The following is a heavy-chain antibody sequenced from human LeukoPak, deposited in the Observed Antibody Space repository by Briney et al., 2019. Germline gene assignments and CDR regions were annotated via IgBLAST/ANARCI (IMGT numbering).Heavy chain of an antibody. D-gene: IGHD3-9*01. CDR1: GFTFSTYA. Sequence: HPGGSLRLSCAASGFTFSTYAMTWVRQAPGTGLEWVSGITGSGSNTYYADSVKGRFTISRDSSKNTLYLQMNSLRAEDTAVYYCAKDYDILTGYSRAFDIWGQGTMVTVSS. J-gene: IGHJ3*02. CDR3: AKDYDILTGYSRAFDI. CDR2: ITGSGSNT. V-gene: IGHV3-23*01.